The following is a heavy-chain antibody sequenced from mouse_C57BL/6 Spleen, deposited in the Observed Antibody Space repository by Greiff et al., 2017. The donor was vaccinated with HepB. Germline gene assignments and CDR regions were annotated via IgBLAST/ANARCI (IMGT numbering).Heavy chain of an antibody. CDR3: AIRRYYGSGNYYAMDY. V-gene: IGHV1-39*01. CDR1: GYSFTDYN. Sequence: EVKLQESGPELVKPGASVKISCKASGYSFTDYNMNWVKQSNGKSLEWIGVINPNYGTTSYNQKFKGKATLTVDQSSSTAYMQLNSLTSEDSAVYYCAIRRYYGSGNYYAMDYWGQGTSVTVSS. CDR2: INPNYGTT. D-gene: IGHD1-1*01. J-gene: IGHJ4*01.